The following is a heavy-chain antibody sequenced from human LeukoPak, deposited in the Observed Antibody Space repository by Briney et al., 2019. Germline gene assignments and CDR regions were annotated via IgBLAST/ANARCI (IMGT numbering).Heavy chain of an antibody. J-gene: IGHJ6*02. CDR1: GGTFSSYA. Sequence: GASVKVSCKASGGTFSSYAISWVRQAPGQGLEWMGRIIPILGIANYAQKFQGRVTMTRDTSTSTVYMELSSLRSEDTAVYYCARDAIFGVVTIDYYYYYGMDVWGQGTTVTVSS. D-gene: IGHD3-3*01. CDR2: IIPILGIA. V-gene: IGHV1-69*04. CDR3: ARDAIFGVVTIDYYYYYGMDV.